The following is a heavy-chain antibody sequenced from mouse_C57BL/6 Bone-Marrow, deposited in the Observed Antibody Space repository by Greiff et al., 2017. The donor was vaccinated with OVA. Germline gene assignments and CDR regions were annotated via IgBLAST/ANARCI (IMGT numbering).Heavy chain of an antibody. Sequence: EVQVVESGPGLVKPSQSLSLTCSVTGYSITSGYYWNWIRQFPGNKPEWMGYISYDGSNNYNPSFKNRISITRDTSKNQFFLKLNSVTTEDTATYYCAREGTVVATDYFDYWGQGTTLTVSS. J-gene: IGHJ2*01. CDR1: GYSITSGYY. D-gene: IGHD1-1*01. CDR2: ISYDGSN. V-gene: IGHV3-6*01. CDR3: AREGTVVATDYFDY.